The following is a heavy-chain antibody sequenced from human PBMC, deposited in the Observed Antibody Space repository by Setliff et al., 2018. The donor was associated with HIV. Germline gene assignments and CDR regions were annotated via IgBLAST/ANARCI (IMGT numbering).Heavy chain of an antibody. CDR3: ARQGSLTGYYTVDY. V-gene: IGHV1-24*01. D-gene: IGHD3-9*01. CDR1: GYTLTELS. J-gene: IGHJ4*02. CDR2: SDPEDGNK. Sequence: ASVKVSCKASGYTLTELSMHWVRQAPGKGLEWMGGSDPEDGNKMYAQKFQGRVTMTRDTSINTAYMELSRLRSDDTAVYYCARQGSLTGYYTVDYWGQGTLVTVSS.